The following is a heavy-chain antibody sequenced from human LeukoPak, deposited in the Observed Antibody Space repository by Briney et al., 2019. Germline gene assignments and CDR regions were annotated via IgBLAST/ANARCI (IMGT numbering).Heavy chain of an antibody. CDR1: GFTFSNYA. CDR3: ARDPVDYQLFDY. V-gene: IGHV3-69-1*01. J-gene: IGHJ4*02. Sequence: PGGSLRLSCAASGFTFSNYAMNWVRQAPGKGLDWVSYISSGAAIYYADSVKGRFTISRDNAKNSLYLQMNSLRAEDTAVYYCARDPVDYQLFDYWGQGTLVTVSS. CDR2: ISSGAAI. D-gene: IGHD3-16*01.